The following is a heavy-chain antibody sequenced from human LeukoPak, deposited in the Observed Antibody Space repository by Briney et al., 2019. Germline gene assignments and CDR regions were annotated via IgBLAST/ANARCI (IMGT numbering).Heavy chain of an antibody. CDR1: GGSLSSHY. CDR3: ASAITGTVTFDY. D-gene: IGHD1-20*01. V-gene: IGHV4-59*11. CDR2: IYYSGST. Sequence: SETLSLTCTVSGGSLSSHYWSWIRQPPGKGLEWIGYIYYSGSTNYNPSLKSRVTISVDTSKNQFSLKLSSVTAADTAVYYCASAITGTVTFDYWGQGTLVTVSS. J-gene: IGHJ4*02.